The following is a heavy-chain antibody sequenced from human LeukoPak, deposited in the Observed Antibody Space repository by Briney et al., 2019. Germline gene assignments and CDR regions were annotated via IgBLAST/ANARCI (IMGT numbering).Heavy chain of an antibody. Sequence: PGASVKVSCKASGGTFSCYAISWVRQAPGQGLEWMGGIIPIFGTANYAQKFQGRVTITTDESTSTAYMELSSLRSEDTAVYYCARRSAASPGAFDIWGQGIMVTVSS. CDR3: ARRSAASPGAFDI. V-gene: IGHV1-69*05. J-gene: IGHJ3*02. D-gene: IGHD6-13*01. CDR1: GGTFSCYA. CDR2: IIPIFGTA.